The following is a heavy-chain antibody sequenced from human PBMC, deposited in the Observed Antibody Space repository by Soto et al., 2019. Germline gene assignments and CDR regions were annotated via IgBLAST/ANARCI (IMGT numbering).Heavy chain of an antibody. D-gene: IGHD4-17*01. V-gene: IGHV3-30*18. Sequence: QVQLVESGGGVVQPGRSLRLSCAASGFTFSSYAMHWVRQAPGKGLKWVAVISYDESNKYYADSVKGRFTISRDNSKNTLYLQMNSLRAEDTAVYYCAKDPGYGDYADWFDSWGQGTLVTVSS. CDR1: GFTFSSYA. CDR3: AKDPGYGDYADWFDS. CDR2: ISYDESNK. J-gene: IGHJ5*01.